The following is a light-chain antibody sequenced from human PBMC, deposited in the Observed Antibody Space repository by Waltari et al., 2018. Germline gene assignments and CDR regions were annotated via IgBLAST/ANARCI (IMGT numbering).Light chain of an antibody. Sequence: DVVMTQSPDSLAVSLGERATINCKSSQSVLYSSNNKNYLAWYQQRPRQPPKLLISWASTRESGVPDRFTGGSGTDFTLTISSLQAEDVAVYYCQQYYDTPLTFGGGTKVEIK. CDR2: WAS. CDR3: QQYYDTPLT. J-gene: IGKJ4*01. V-gene: IGKV4-1*01. CDR1: QSVLYSSNNKNY.